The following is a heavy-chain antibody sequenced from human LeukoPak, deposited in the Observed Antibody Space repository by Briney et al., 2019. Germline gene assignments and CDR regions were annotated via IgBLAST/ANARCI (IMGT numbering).Heavy chain of an antibody. Sequence: SVKVSCKASGYTFTSYYMHWVRQAPGQGLEWMGRIIPILGIANYAQKFQGRVTITADKSTSTAYMELSSLRSEDTAVYYCASLYYYYSSGYYVRLDDYWGQGTLVTVSS. J-gene: IGHJ4*02. D-gene: IGHD3-22*01. CDR3: ASLYYYYSSGYYVRLDDY. CDR1: GYTFTSYY. V-gene: IGHV1-69*02. CDR2: IIPILGIA.